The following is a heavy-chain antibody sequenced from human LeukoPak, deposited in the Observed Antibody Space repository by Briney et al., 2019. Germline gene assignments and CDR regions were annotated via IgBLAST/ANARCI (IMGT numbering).Heavy chain of an antibody. CDR1: GFTFSSYS. CDR3: ARRGYGSSGYTNWFDP. V-gene: IGHV3-48*02. D-gene: IGHD3-22*01. Sequence: GGSLRLSCAASGFTFSSYSMNWVRQAPGKGLEWMSYISSSSSTIYSADSVKGRFTISRDNAKNSLYLQMNSLRDEDTAAYYCARRGYGSSGYTNWFDPWGQGTLVTVSS. J-gene: IGHJ5*02. CDR2: ISSSSSTI.